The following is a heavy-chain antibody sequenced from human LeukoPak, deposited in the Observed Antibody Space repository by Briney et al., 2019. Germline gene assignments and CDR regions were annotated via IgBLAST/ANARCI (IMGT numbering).Heavy chain of an antibody. CDR3: ARHVSSSWFINWFDP. D-gene: IGHD6-13*01. Sequence: SETLSLTCTVSGGSISSYYWSWIRQPPGKGLEWIGEINHSGSTNYNPSLKSRVTISVDTSKNQFSLKLSSVTAADTAVYYCARHVSSSWFINWFDPWGQGTLVTVSS. CDR2: INHSGST. J-gene: IGHJ5*02. CDR1: GGSISSYY. V-gene: IGHV4-34*01.